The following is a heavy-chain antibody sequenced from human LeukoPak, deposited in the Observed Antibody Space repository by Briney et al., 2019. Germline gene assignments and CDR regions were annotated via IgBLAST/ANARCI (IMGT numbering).Heavy chain of an antibody. Sequence: RGESLKISCKGSAYTFSTSWIAWVRQMPGKGLEWMGIIFPLDSDTGYSPSLQGQVTISVDKSISTAYLQWSSLKTSDTAIYYCATVGTTGTRWFDPWGQGTLVTVSS. D-gene: IGHD1-1*01. CDR2: IFPLDSDT. J-gene: IGHJ5*02. CDR1: AYTFSTSW. V-gene: IGHV5-51*01. CDR3: ATVGTTGTRWFDP.